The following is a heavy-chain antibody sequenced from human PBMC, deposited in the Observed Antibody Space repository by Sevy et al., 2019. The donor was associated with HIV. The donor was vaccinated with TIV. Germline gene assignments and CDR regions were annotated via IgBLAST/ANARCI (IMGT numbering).Heavy chain of an antibody. CDR1: GYTFTSYG. J-gene: IGHJ4*02. CDR2: INVYNGNA. V-gene: IGHV1-18*01. CDR3: ASAEKYCSSDSCHFHLGY. D-gene: IGHD2-15*01. Sequence: ASVKVSCKASGYTFTSYGINWVRQAPGQGLEWMGWINVYNGNANYAQKLQGRGTMTTDTSTSTAYMELRSLRSYDTALYYCASAEKYCSSDSCHFHLGYWGQGTLVTVSS.